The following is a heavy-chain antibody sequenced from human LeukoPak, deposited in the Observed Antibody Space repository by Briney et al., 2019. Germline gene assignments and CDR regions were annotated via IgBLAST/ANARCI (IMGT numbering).Heavy chain of an antibody. CDR3: ARDLRSSSWYSDFDY. D-gene: IGHD6-13*01. CDR2: ISSSDSTI. V-gene: IGHV3-11*04. Sequence: PGGSLRLSCAASGFTFSDYYMSWIRQAPGKGLEWVSYISSSDSTIYCADSVKGRFTISRDNAKNSLYLQMNSLRAEDTAVYYCARDLRSSSWYSDFDYWGQGTLVTVSS. J-gene: IGHJ4*02. CDR1: GFTFSDYY.